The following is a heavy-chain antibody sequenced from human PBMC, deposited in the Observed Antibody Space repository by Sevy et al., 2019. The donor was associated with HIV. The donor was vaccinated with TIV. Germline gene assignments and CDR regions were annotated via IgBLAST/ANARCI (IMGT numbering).Heavy chain of an antibody. J-gene: IGHJ6*02. V-gene: IGHV4-59*11. CDR3: ARDTSGYSSGWYPDYNYYGLDV. D-gene: IGHD6-19*01. Sequence: SETLSLTCTVSGGSISDHYWNWIRQPPGKGLEWIGQIHYFGSAKYNPSLKSRVNISLDTSNNRFSLKLSSVNAADTAEYYCARDTSGYSSGWYPDYNYYGLDVWGQGTTVTVSS. CDR2: IHYFGSA. CDR1: GGSISDHY.